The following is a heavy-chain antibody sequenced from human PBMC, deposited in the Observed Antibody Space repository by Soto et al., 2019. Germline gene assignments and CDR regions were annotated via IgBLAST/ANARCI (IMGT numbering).Heavy chain of an antibody. J-gene: IGHJ5*02. D-gene: IGHD1-20*01. Sequence: EVQLVESGGGLVQPGGSLRLSCAASGFTVSNNYMRWVRQAPGKGREYVSVIYSGGGTYYADSVKGRFTISRDNSKNTLYLQMNSLGAEDKAVYYCARSPTRNNCADYFDPWGQGTLVTVSS. CDR2: IYSGGGT. CDR1: GFTVSNNY. CDR3: ARSPTRNNCADYFDP. V-gene: IGHV3-66*01.